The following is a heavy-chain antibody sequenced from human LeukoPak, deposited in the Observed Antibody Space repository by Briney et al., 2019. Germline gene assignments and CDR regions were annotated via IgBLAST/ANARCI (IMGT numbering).Heavy chain of an antibody. D-gene: IGHD3-22*01. J-gene: IGHJ4*02. V-gene: IGHV3-30*02. Sequence: GGSLRLSCAASGFTFSSYGMHWVRQAPGKGLEWVAFIRYDGSNKYYADSVKGRFTISRDNSKNTLYLQMNSLRAEDTAVYYCARQMYYFDSSGYSYFDYWGQGTLVTVSS. CDR2: IRYDGSNK. CDR1: GFTFSSYG. CDR3: ARQMYYFDSSGYSYFDY.